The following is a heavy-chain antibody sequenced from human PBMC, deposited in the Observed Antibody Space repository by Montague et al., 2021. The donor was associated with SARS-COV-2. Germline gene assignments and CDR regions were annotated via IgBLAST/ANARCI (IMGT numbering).Heavy chain of an antibody. CDR1: GGSIGSYY. D-gene: IGHD3-10*01. V-gene: IGHV4-59*01. J-gene: IGHJ4*01. Sequence: SETLSLTCSVSGGSIGSYYWSWLRQPPGKGLEWIGHIHYSGRNTYSPSFKSRVTISIDTPKNQFSLKLSSVTAADTAVYYCARSLDPSGTYYLPYWGHGTLVSVTT. CDR2: IHYSGRN. CDR3: ARSLDPSGTYYLPY.